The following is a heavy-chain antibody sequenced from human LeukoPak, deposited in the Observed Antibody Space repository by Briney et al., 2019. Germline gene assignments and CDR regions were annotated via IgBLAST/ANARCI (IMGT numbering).Heavy chain of an antibody. CDR2: INGRGGDT. CDR1: GSTFSTYT. Sequence: GGSLRLSCAASGSTFSTYTMTWVRQAPGKGLECVSTINGRGGDTYYADSVKGRFTISRDNSRNTVYLQMNSLRAEDTAVYYCAKDRAGTPWADWGQGTLVTVSS. D-gene: IGHD1-1*01. CDR3: AKDRAGTPWAD. J-gene: IGHJ4*02. V-gene: IGHV3-23*01.